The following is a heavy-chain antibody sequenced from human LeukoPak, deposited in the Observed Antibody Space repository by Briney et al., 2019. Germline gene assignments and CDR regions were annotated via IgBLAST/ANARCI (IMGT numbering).Heavy chain of an antibody. Sequence: ASETLSLTCTVSGGSISSYYWSWIRQPPGKGLEWIGYIYYSGSTNYNPSLKSRVTISVDTSKNQFSLKLSSVTAADTAVYYCARSARSRWYFDLWGRGTLVTVSS. CDR3: ARSARSRWYFDL. CDR1: GGSISSYY. CDR2: IYYSGST. J-gene: IGHJ2*01. V-gene: IGHV4-59*08.